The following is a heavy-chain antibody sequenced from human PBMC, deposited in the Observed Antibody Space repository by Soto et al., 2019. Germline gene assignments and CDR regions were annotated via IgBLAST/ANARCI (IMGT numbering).Heavy chain of an antibody. CDR2: ISSSGGTI. Sequence: GGSLRLSCAASGFTFSSYEMNWVRQAPGKGLEWVSYISSSGGTIYYADSVKGRFTISRDNAKNSLYLQMNSLRAEDTAVYYCARYDFWSGYLPAGMDVWGQGTTVTVSS. D-gene: IGHD3-3*01. V-gene: IGHV3-48*03. J-gene: IGHJ6*02. CDR1: GFTFSSYE. CDR3: ARYDFWSGYLPAGMDV.